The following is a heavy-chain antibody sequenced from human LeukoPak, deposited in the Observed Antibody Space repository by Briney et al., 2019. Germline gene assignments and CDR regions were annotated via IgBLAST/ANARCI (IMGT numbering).Heavy chain of an antibody. V-gene: IGHV3-23*01. D-gene: IGHD3-3*01. CDR3: AKVDGITIFEVFDY. J-gene: IGHJ4*02. CDR1: GFTFSSYA. CDR2: ISGSGSST. Sequence: GGSLRLSCAASGFTFSSYAMSWVRQAPGKGLEWLSSISGSGSSTYYADSVKGRFTISRDNYKNMLYLQMISLRADDTAVYFCAKVDGITIFEVFDYWGQRTLVTVSS.